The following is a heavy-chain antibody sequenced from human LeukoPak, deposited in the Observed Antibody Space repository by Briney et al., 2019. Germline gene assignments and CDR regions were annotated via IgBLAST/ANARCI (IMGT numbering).Heavy chain of an antibody. V-gene: IGHV4-30-4*08. J-gene: IGHJ2*01. Sequence: PSETLSLTCTVSGGSISSGDYYWSCIRQPPGKGLEWIGYIYYSGSTYYNPSLKSRVTISVDTSKNQFSLKLSSVTAADTAVYYCARDTYCSSTSCYGSGNWYFDLWGRGTLVTVSS. CDR3: ARDTYCSSTSCYGSGNWYFDL. D-gene: IGHD2-2*01. CDR1: GGSISSGDYY. CDR2: IYYSGST.